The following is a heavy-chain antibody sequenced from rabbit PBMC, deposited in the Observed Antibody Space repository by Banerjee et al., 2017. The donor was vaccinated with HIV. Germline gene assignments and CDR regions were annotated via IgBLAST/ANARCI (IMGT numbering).Heavy chain of an antibody. Sequence: QSLEESGGDLVKPGASLTLTCKASGFSFSSGYDMCWVRQAPGKGLEWIASIYTVGGSAFYASWVNGRFTISLDNAQNTVFLQMTSLTIADTATYFCARDHGSAGGAYSTTLWGPGTLVT. V-gene: IGHV1S40*01. D-gene: IGHD8-1*01. J-gene: IGHJ4*01. CDR1: GFSFSSGYD. CDR3: ARDHGSAGGAYSTTL. CDR2: IYTVGGSA.